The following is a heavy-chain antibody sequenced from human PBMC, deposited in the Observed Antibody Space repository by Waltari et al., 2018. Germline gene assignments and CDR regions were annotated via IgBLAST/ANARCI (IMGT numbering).Heavy chain of an antibody. J-gene: IGHJ4*02. CDR2: IKKDGGEK. CDR3: ARDRGYCGGDCYKNLDS. CDR1: GFTFSAYW. Sequence: EVQLVESGGGLVQPGGSLRLSCAAFGFTFSAYWMTRVRQAPGKGLDWVANIKKDGGEKYYVDSVKGRFTVSRDNAKNSLYLQMSSLRAEDTAVYYCARDRGYCGGDCYKNLDSWGQGTLVAVSS. V-gene: IGHV3-7*01. D-gene: IGHD2-21*01.